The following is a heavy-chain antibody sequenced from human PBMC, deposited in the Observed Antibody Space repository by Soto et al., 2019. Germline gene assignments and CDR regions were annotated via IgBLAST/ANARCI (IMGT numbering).Heavy chain of an antibody. J-gene: IGHJ5*02. CDR2: MYHSGST. CDR3: ARGGSWHIS. V-gene: IGHV4-30-2*01. D-gene: IGHD6-13*01. Sequence: QTLSLTCAVCGGSISSGGYSWSWIRQPPGKGLEWIGYMYHSGSTYYNPSLKSRVTISIDRSKNQFSLKLSSVTAADTAIYYCARGGSWHISWGQGALVTAPQ. CDR1: GGSISSGGYS.